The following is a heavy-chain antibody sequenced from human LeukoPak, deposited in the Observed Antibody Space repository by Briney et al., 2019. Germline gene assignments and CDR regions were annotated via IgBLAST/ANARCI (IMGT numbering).Heavy chain of an antibody. Sequence: SETLSLTCTVSGGSIHSYWSWIRQPAGKGLEWIGRISGSGTITYNPALQSRLTISIDTSKNQFSLKLMSVTAADTAVYYCARGYCSGGSCYEPPNYYYYMDVWGKGTTVTISS. V-gene: IGHV4-4*07. CDR3: ARGYCSGGSCYEPPNYYYYMDV. J-gene: IGHJ6*03. D-gene: IGHD2-15*01. CDR1: GGSIHSY. CDR2: ISGSGTI.